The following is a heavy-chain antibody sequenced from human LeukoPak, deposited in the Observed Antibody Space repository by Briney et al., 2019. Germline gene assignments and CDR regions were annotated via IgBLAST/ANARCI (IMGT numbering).Heavy chain of an antibody. D-gene: IGHD3-10*01. V-gene: IGHV3-30*04. Sequence: GGSLRLSCAASGFTFSNYAFHWVRQPPGKGLEWAAVISYEGSVTYYADSVKGRFTISRDNSKNTLDPQMNSLRVEDTAVYYCVRDRAPWGGALGGAKGMDVWGEGTTVTVSS. CDR1: GFTFSNYA. CDR2: ISYEGSVT. J-gene: IGHJ6*04. CDR3: VRDRAPWGGALGGAKGMDV.